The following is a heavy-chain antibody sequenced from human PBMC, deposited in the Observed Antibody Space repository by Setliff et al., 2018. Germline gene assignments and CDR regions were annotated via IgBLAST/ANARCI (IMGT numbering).Heavy chain of an antibody. J-gene: IGHJ4*02. CDR2: IFHSGDT. CDR3: GRRPRVTPRTIDV. D-gene: IGHD2-21*02. V-gene: IGHV4-31*03. CDR1: GDSISSGDYY. Sequence: PSETLSLTCTVSGDSISSGDYYWHWIRQQPGKGPEWIGYIFHSGDTLYNPSLKSRLVISIDTSKNHFSLSLTSVTAADTAFYYCGRRPRVTPRTIDVWGQGALVTVSS.